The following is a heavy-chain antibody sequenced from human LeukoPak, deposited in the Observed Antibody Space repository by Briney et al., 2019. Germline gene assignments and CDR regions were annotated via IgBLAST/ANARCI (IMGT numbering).Heavy chain of an antibody. CDR2: INHSGST. V-gene: IGHV4-34*01. CDR1: GGSFSGYY. D-gene: IGHD1/OR15-1a*01. Sequence: SETLSLTCAVYGGSFSGYYWSWIRQPPGKGLEWIGEINHSGSTNYNPSLKSRVTISVDTSKSQFSLKLSSVTAADTALYYCARHSGEQLGLIDYWGQGTLITVSS. J-gene: IGHJ4*02. CDR3: ARHSGEQLGLIDY.